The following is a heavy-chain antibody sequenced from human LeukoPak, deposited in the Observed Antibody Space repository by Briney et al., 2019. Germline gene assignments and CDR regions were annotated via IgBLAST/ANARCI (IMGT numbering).Heavy chain of an antibody. J-gene: IGHJ4*02. D-gene: IGHD3-3*01. V-gene: IGHV3-30*03. CDR3: ARPYDFWSGTGFDY. CDR2: ISYDGSNK. Sequence: GGSLRLSCAASGFTFSSYGMHWVRQAPGKGLEWVAVISYDGSNKYYADSVKGRFTISRDNSKNTLYLQMNSLRAEDTAVYYCARPYDFWSGTGFDYWGQGTLVTVSS. CDR1: GFTFSSYG.